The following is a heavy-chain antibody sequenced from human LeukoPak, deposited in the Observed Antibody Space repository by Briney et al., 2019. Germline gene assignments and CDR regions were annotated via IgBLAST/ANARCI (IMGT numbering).Heavy chain of an antibody. Sequence: GGSLRLSCAVSGFIFSHYPMTWVRQAPGKGLEWVSSINGSGDATLYADSVMGRFTISRDNAKNTVSLQMNNLRAEDTAVYYCAKSDCGSDGCKLLHYWGQGTLVTASS. D-gene: IGHD3-10*01. CDR1: GFIFSHYP. J-gene: IGHJ4*02. V-gene: IGHV3-23*01. CDR2: INGSGDAT. CDR3: AKSDCGSDGCKLLHY.